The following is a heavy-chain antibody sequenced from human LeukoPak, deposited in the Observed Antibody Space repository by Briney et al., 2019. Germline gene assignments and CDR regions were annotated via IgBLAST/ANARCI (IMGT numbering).Heavy chain of an antibody. CDR2: IYPGDSDT. CDR3: ARRSGGSYFGGAFDI. CDR1: GYSFTSYW. J-gene: IGHJ3*02. D-gene: IGHD1-26*01. Sequence: GESLKISRKGSGYSFTSYWIGWVRQMPGKGLEWMGIIYPGDSDTRYSPSFQGQVTISADKSISTAYLQWSSLKASDTAMYYCARRSGGSYFGGAFDIWGQGTMVTVSS. V-gene: IGHV5-51*01.